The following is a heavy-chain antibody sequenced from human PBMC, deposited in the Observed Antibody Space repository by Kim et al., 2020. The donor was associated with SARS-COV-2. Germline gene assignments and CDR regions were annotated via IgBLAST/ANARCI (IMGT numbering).Heavy chain of an antibody. J-gene: IGHJ4*02. D-gene: IGHD3-10*01. Sequence: YTPSLTSRVTISVDTSKNQFSLELSSVTAADTALYYCARLISGSRPNFDSWGQGTPVTVSS. CDR3: ARLISGSRPNFDS. V-gene: IGHV4-59*12.